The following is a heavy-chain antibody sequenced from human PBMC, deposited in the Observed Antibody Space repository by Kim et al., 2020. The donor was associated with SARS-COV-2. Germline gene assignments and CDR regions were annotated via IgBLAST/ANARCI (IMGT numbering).Heavy chain of an antibody. V-gene: IGHV7-4-1*02. Sequence: ASVKVSCKAYGYTFTNYAMNWVRQAPGQGLEWVGWINTKTGNPTYAQGFTGRFVFSLDTSVRTSYLQISSVKTEDTAVYYCARGDPRDYWGQGTLVTVSS. CDR1: GYTFTNYA. CDR3: ARGDPRDY. CDR2: INTKTGNP. J-gene: IGHJ4*02.